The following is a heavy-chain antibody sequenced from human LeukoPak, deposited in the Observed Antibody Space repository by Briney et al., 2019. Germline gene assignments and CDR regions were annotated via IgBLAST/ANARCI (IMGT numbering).Heavy chain of an antibody. CDR1: GGSIISYY. Sequence: PSETLSLTCTVSGGSIISYYWSWIRQPPGKELEWIGYIFYSGSTNYNPSLKSRVTISVDTSKNQFSLKLSSVTAADTAVYYCARGVRTPIVVVPAAIQYYFDYWGQGTLVTVSS. CDR3: ARGVRTPIVVVPAAIQYYFDY. V-gene: IGHV4-59*01. CDR2: IFYSGST. J-gene: IGHJ4*02. D-gene: IGHD2-2*01.